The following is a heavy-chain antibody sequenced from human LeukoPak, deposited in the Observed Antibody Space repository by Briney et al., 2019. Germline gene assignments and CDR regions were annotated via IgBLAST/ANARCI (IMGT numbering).Heavy chain of an antibody. Sequence: GGSLRLSCAASGYTFSRYSMNWVRQAPGKGLEWVSSISTSSSFLYYADSVKGRFTISRDNAKNSLYLQMNSLSAEDTAVYYCARGRVGQWLVDAFDIWGQGTMVTVSS. CDR2: ISTSSSFL. CDR1: GYTFSRYS. CDR3: ARGRVGQWLVDAFDI. V-gene: IGHV3-21*01. J-gene: IGHJ3*02. D-gene: IGHD6-19*01.